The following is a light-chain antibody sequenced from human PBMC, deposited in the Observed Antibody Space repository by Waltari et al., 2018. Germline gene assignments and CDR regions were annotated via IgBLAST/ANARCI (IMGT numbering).Light chain of an antibody. CDR3: QQPYDTPWA. CDR1: QSILTY. CDR2: GAS. V-gene: IGKV1-39*01. Sequence: DIQMTQSPSSLSASVGDTVTITCRASQSILTYLNWYQHKPGRAPKLLIYGASNLQGGVPSRFTGSGSVTDFTLTITSLHPEDFATYYCQQPYDTPWAFGPGTKLQIK. J-gene: IGKJ1*01.